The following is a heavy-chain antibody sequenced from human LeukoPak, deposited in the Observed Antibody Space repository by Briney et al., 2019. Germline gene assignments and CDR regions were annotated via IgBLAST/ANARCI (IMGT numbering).Heavy chain of an antibody. CDR3: ARRNYYDSSGYRLYYFDY. CDR1: GFTFNTYS. V-gene: IGHV3-48*02. Sequence: GGSLRLSCAASGFTFNTYSMNWVRQAPGKGLEWVSYISTSSSTIYYADSVKGRFTISRDNAKNSLYLQMNSLRDEDTAVYYCARRNYYDSSGYRLYYFDYWGQGTLVTVSS. J-gene: IGHJ4*02. D-gene: IGHD3-22*01. CDR2: ISTSSSTI.